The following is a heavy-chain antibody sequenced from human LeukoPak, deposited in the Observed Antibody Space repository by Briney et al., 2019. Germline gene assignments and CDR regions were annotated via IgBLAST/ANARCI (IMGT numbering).Heavy chain of an antibody. CDR1: GYTFTSYG. Sequence: ASVKVSCKASGYTFTSYGISWVRQAPGQGLEWMGWISAYNGNTNYAQKFQGRVTITADESTSTAYMELSSLRSEDTAVYYCARSHAPADYYGSGSYYRYWGQGTLVTVSS. CDR2: ISAYNGNT. CDR3: ARSHAPADYYGSGSYYRY. V-gene: IGHV1-18*01. D-gene: IGHD3-10*01. J-gene: IGHJ4*02.